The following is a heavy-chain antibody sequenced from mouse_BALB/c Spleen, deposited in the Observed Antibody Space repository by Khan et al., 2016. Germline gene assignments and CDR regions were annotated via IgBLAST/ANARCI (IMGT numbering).Heavy chain of an antibody. CDR2: IRYSGST. D-gene: IGHD1-2*01. J-gene: IGHJ1*01. V-gene: IGHV3-2*02. CDR1: GYSITSDYA. Sequence: EVQLQESGPGLVKPSQSLSLTCTVTGYSITSDYAWNWIRQFPGNKLEWMGYIRYSGSTTYNPSIKSRISINRDTSKNQFFQQLHPGTTEDTATYYCTRSPTATRYFDVWGAGTTVTVSS. CDR3: TRSPTATRYFDV.